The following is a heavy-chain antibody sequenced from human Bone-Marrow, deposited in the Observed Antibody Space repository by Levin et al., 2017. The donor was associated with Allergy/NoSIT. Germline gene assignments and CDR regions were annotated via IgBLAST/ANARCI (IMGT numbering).Heavy chain of an antibody. Sequence: GESLKISCAASGFTFSSYAMSWVRQAPGKGLEWVSAISGSGGSTYYADSVKGRFTISRDNSKNTLYLQMNSLRAEDTAVYYCAKMGVDYDFWSGYYTAYYYYGMDVWGQGTTVTVSS. CDR3: AKMGVDYDFWSGYYTAYYYYGMDV. V-gene: IGHV3-23*01. CDR2: ISGSGGST. D-gene: IGHD3-3*01. CDR1: GFTFSSYA. J-gene: IGHJ6*02.